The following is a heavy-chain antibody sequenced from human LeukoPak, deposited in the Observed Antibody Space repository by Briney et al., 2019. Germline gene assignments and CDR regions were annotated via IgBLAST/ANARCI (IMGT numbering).Heavy chain of an antibody. CDR1: GYTFTSYG. J-gene: IGHJ4*02. V-gene: IGHV1-18*01. CDR2: ISTYNGNT. CDR3: ARDLDLYGGPEYYFDY. Sequence: ASVKVSCKASGYTFTSYGISWVRQAPGQGLEWMGWISTYNGNTNYAQKLQGRVTMTTDTSTSTAYMELRSLRSEDTAVYYCARDLDLYGGPEYYFDYWGQGTLVTVSS. D-gene: IGHD4-23*01.